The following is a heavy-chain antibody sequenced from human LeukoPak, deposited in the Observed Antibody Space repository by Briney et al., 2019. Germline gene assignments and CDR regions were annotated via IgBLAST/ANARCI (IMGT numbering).Heavy chain of an antibody. CDR1: GYTFTSYG. J-gene: IGHJ4*02. Sequence: ASVKVSCKASGYTFTSYGISWVRQAPGQGLEWMGIINPSGGSTSYAQKFQGRVTMTRDTSTSTVYMELSSLRSEDTAVYYCARDPSFWSGYSLGYWGQGTLVTVPS. D-gene: IGHD3-3*01. CDR3: ARDPSFWSGYSLGY. V-gene: IGHV1-46*03. CDR2: INPSGGST.